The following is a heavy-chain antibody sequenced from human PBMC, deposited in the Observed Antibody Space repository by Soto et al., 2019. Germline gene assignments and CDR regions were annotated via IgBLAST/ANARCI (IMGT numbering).Heavy chain of an antibody. J-gene: IGHJ5*02. Sequence: QVQLQESGPGLVKPSQTLSLTCTVSGGSISSGGYYWSWIRQHPGKGLEWIGYIYYSGSTYYNPSLKSRVTLSVDTSKNQFSLKMSSVTAADTAVYYCARCLAGPDWNWFDPWGPGTLVTVSS. D-gene: IGHD6-19*01. CDR3: ARCLAGPDWNWFDP. V-gene: IGHV4-31*03. CDR1: GGSISSGGYY. CDR2: IYYSGST.